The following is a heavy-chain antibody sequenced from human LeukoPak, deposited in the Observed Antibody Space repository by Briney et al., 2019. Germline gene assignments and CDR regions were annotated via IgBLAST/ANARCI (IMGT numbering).Heavy chain of an antibody. V-gene: IGHV4-59*01. CDR3: ARDNRYCSSTSCYSSSFDP. CDR2: IYYSGST. Sequence: SETLSLTCTVSGGSISSYYWSWIRQPPGKGLEWIGYIYYSGSTNYNPSLKSRVTISVDTSKNQFSLKLSSVTAADTAVYYCARDNRYCSSTSCYSSSFDPWGQGTLVTVS. CDR1: GGSISSYY. J-gene: IGHJ5*02. D-gene: IGHD2-2*01.